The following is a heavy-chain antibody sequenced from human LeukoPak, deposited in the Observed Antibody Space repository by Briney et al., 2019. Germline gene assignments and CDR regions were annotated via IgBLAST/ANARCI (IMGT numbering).Heavy chain of an antibody. J-gene: IGHJ4*02. D-gene: IGHD2-21*02. CDR3: ARGRVTDY. V-gene: IGHV3-48*02. Sequence: GGSLRLSCAASGFTFSSFAMSWVRQAPGKGLEWVSFISGSSSTIYYADSVKGRFTISRDNAKNSLYLQVNSLRDEDTAVYYCARGRVTDYWGQGTLVTVSS. CDR1: GFTFSSFA. CDR2: ISGSSSTI.